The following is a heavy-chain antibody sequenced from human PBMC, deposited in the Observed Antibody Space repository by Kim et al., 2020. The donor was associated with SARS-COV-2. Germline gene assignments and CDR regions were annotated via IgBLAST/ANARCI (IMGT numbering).Heavy chain of an antibody. V-gene: IGHV3-30*18. CDR1: GFTFSSYG. D-gene: IGHD3-10*01. CDR3: AKLLSSVGESTDY. Sequence: GGSLRLSCAASGFTFSSYGMHWVRQAPGKGLEWVAVISYDGSNKYYADSVKARFTISRDNSKNTLYLQMNSLRAEDTAVYYCAKLLSSVGESTDYWGQGTLVTVSS. J-gene: IGHJ4*02. CDR2: ISYDGSNK.